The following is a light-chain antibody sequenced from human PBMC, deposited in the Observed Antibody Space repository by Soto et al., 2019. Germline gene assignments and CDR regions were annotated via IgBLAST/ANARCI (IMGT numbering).Light chain of an antibody. CDR2: KDS. CDR1: VLAKKY. Sequence: SYELTQPSSVSVSPGQTARITCSGDVLAKKYARWFQQKPGQAPVLVIYKDSERPSGIPERFSGSSSGTTVTLTIGGAQVEDEADYYCYSAADNNLVVFGGGTKLTVL. V-gene: IGLV3-27*01. CDR3: YSAADNNLVV. J-gene: IGLJ2*01.